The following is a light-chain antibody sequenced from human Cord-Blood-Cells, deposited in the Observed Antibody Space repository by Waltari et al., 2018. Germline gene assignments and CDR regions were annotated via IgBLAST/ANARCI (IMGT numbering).Light chain of an antibody. J-gene: IGKJ2*01. CDR1: QRVSSSY. CDR3: QQYGSSPTYT. CDR2: GAS. V-gene: IGKV3-20*01. Sequence: EIVLTQSPGTLSLSLGERATLSCRASQRVSSSYLAWYQQKTGQAPRLLIYGASSRATGIPDRFSGSGSGTDFTLTISRLEPEDFVVYYCQQYGSSPTYTFGQGTKLEIK.